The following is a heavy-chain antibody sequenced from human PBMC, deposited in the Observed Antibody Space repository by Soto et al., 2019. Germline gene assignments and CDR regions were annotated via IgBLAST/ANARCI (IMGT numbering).Heavy chain of an antibody. J-gene: IGHJ5*02. V-gene: IGHV4-4*02. Sequence: SETLSLTCGVSGGTIRSPDWWTWVRQPPGKGLEWIGENFQSGSTNYTPSLESRVTISVDKSKNQFSLSLTSVTAADTAVYFCARGRGRYSSGWSWFDPWGQGILVTVSS. D-gene: IGHD6-19*01. CDR2: NFQSGST. CDR1: GGTIRSPDW. CDR3: ARGRGRYSSGWSWFDP.